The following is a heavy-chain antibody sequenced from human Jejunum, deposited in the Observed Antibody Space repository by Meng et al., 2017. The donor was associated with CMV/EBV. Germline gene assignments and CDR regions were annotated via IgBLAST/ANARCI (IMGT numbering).Heavy chain of an antibody. D-gene: IGHD2-15*01. CDR2: INPNSGAK. J-gene: IGHJ5*02. CDR1: EYTRTNYY. V-gene: IGHV1-2*02. Sequence: KSSEYTRTNYYWTGVRQAPGQGLEWMGSINPNSGAKGYAKRFQGRVTMTRDTSISTVYMELTSLRSDDTAMYYCARDLLGSLNWFDPWGQGALVTVSS. CDR3: ARDLLGSLNWFDP.